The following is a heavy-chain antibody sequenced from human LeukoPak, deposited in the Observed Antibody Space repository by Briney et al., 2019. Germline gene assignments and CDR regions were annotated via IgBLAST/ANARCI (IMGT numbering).Heavy chain of an antibody. CDR1: GGSFSGYY. V-gene: IGHV4-34*01. J-gene: IGHJ4*02. Sequence: SETLSLTCAVYGGSFSGYYWSWIRQPPGKGLEWIGEINHSGSTNYNPSLKSRVTISVDTSKNQFSLKLSSVTAADTAVYYCARVVAATLDYWGQGTLDTVSS. D-gene: IGHD2-15*01. CDR3: ARVVAATLDY. CDR2: INHSGST.